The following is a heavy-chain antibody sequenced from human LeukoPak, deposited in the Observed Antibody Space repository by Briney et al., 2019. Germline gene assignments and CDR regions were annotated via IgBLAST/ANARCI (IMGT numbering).Heavy chain of an antibody. CDR2: INPSGGRT. V-gene: IGHV1-46*01. CDR3: ARAPGPIAGGVGY. Sequence: ASVKVSCKASGYIFTNYDMHWVRQAPGQGLEWMGIINPSGGRTSYPQKFQGRVTMTRDTSTSTVYMEVSSLRSEDTAVYYCARAPGPIAGGVGYWGQGTLVTVSS. D-gene: IGHD6-13*01. CDR1: GYIFTNYD. J-gene: IGHJ4*02.